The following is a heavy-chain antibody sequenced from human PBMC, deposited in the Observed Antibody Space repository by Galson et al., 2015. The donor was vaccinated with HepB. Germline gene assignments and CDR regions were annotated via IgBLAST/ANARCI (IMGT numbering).Heavy chain of an antibody. CDR1: GFTFSSYW. J-gene: IGHJ4*02. CDR3: ARDKVRGVTTDFPIGY. D-gene: IGHD4-17*01. V-gene: IGHV3-74*01. Sequence: SLRLSCAASGFTFSSYWMHWVRQAPGKGLVWVSRINSDGSSTSYADSVKGRFTISRDNAKNTLYLQMNSLRAEDTAVYYCARDKVRGVTTDFPIGYWGQGTLVTVSS. CDR2: INSDGSST.